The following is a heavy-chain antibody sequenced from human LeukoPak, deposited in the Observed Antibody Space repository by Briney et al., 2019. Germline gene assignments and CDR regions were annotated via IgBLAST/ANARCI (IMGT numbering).Heavy chain of an antibody. J-gene: IGHJ6*03. CDR1: GYTLTSYG. V-gene: IGHV1-18*01. D-gene: IGHD2-15*01. CDR3: ARGYCSGGSCYRNPYNYYYYYYMDV. CDR2: ISAYNGNT. Sequence: ASVKVSCKASGYTLTSYGISWVRQAPGQGLEWMGWISAYNGNTNYAQKLQGRVTMTTDTSTSTAYMELRSLRSDDTAVYYCARGYCSGGSCYRNPYNYYYYYYMDVWGKGTTVTVSS.